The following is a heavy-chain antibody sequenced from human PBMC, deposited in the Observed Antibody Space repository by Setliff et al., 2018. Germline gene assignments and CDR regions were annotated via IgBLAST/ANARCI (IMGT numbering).Heavy chain of an antibody. CDR1: GNGFTDLW. J-gene: IGHJ4*02. Sequence: GESLKISCRVSGNGFTDLWIAWVRQTPGKGLEWMGIIHPADYDARYSPSLQGQVTFSADRSISTAHLQWDSLKASDTAMYYCARGYDSGGWNYWGQGTLVTVSS. CDR3: ARGYDSGGWNY. CDR2: IHPADYDA. D-gene: IGHD3-22*01. V-gene: IGHV5-51*01.